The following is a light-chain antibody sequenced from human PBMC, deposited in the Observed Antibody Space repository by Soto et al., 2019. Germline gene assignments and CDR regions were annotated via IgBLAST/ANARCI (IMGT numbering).Light chain of an antibody. J-gene: IGKJ1*01. Sequence: EIVMTQSPATLSGSPGERATLSCRASQSVSSNLAWYQQKPGQAPRLLIYGASTRATGIPARFSGSGSGTEFTLTISSPQSEDFAVYYCQQYNNWPPWTFGQGTKVEIK. V-gene: IGKV3-15*01. CDR3: QQYNNWPPWT. CDR1: QSVSSN. CDR2: GAS.